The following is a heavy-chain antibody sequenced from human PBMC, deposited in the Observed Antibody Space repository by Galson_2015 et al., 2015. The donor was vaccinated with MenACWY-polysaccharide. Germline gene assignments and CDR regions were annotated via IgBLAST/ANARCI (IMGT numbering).Heavy chain of an antibody. Sequence: SLRLSCAASGFTFRNTWMSWVRQAPGKGLEWVGRIKSITDGGTTDYAAPVKGRFTISRDDSKNTLYLLMNSLKTEDTAVYYCSTVLRFWSGLDSWGQGTLVTVSS. CDR3: STVLRFWSGLDS. J-gene: IGHJ4*02. CDR2: IKSITDGGTT. V-gene: IGHV3-15*01. D-gene: IGHD3-3*01. CDR1: GFTFRNTW.